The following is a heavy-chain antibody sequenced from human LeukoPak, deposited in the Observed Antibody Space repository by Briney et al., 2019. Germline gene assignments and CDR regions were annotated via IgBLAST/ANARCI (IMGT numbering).Heavy chain of an antibody. CDR2: INPSGTST. CDR1: RYTFTSYY. D-gene: IGHD4-23*01. Sequence: ASVKVSCKASRYTFTSYYIHWVRQAPGQGLEWMGLINPSGTSTIYAEKFQGRIIMTRDMSTTTDYMELSSLRSDDTAVYYCARDNSIGGRGWWFDPWGQGTLVTVSS. CDR3: ARDNSIGGRGWWFDP. J-gene: IGHJ5*02. V-gene: IGHV1-46*01.